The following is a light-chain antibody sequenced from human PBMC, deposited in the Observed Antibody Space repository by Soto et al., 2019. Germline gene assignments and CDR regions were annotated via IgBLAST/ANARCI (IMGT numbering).Light chain of an antibody. CDR3: GTWDYSLPDFV. J-gene: IGLJ2*01. CDR1: TSNIGNNF. V-gene: IGLV1-51*01. Sequence: QSVLTQPPSVSAAQGEKVTISCYGRTSNIGNNFGSWYQQLPGTAPQLLTHDNYKRPSGVPDRFSGSKSGSSATLDITGLQTGDEAQYYGGTWDYSLPDFVFGGGTKVTVL. CDR2: DNY.